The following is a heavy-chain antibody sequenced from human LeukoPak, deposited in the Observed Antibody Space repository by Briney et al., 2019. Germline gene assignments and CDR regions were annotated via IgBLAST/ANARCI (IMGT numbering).Heavy chain of an antibody. CDR2: INPNSGGT. D-gene: IGHD2-2*01. J-gene: IGHJ3*02. CDR1: GYTFTGYY. Sequence: ASVKVSCKASGYTFTGYYMHWVRQAPGQGLEWMGWINPNSGGTNYAQKFQGRVTMTRDTSISTAYMELSRLRSDDTAVYYCARSVVVPAAMLVGNAFDIWGQGTMVTVSS. V-gene: IGHV1-2*02. CDR3: ARSVVVPAAMLVGNAFDI.